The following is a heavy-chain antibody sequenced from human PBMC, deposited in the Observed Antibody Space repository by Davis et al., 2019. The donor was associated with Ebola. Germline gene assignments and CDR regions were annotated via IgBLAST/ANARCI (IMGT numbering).Heavy chain of an antibody. CDR2: IDISGDNT. V-gene: IGHV3-23*05. CDR1: GLTFSGRA. Sequence: GESLKISCAVSGLTFSGRAMCWVRQAPGKGLEWVSSIDISGDNTFYADSVKGRFAISRDNFRNTVYLQMTNLRVEDTALYFCANEIRPNDYWGQGTQVTVSS. CDR3: ANEIRPNDY. D-gene: IGHD1-1*01. J-gene: IGHJ4*02.